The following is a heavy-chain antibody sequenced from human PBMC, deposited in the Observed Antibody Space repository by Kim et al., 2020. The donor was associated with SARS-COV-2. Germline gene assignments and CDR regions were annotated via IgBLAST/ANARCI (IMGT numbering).Heavy chain of an antibody. V-gene: IGHV3-53*01. CDR2: IYSNGGT. Sequence: GGSLRLSCAVSGFTVGRNYMTWVRQAPGKGLEWVSFIYSNGGTNYADSVRGRFTISRDSSKNTLFLQMNSLRAEDSAVYYCARKTDSGSHGDFWGRGTLVTVSS. CDR1: GFTVGRNY. CDR3: ARKTDSGSHGDF. D-gene: IGHD1-26*01. J-gene: IGHJ4*02.